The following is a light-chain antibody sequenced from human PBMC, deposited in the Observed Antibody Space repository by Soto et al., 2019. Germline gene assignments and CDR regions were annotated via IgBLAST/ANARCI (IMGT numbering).Light chain of an antibody. V-gene: IGLV2-11*01. CDR1: SSDVGGYNY. J-gene: IGLJ1*01. Sequence: QSALTHPRPVSGSPGQSVTISCTGTSSDVGGYNYVSWYQHHTGKAPKLMIYDVDKRPSGVPGRFSGSKSGNTASLTISGLQAEDEADYYCCSNAGSYPFVFGTGTKVT. CDR2: DVD. CDR3: CSNAGSYPFV.